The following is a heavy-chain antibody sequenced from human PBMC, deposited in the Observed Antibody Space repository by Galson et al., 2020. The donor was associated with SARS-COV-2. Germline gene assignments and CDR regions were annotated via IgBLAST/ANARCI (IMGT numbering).Heavy chain of an antibody. D-gene: IGHD5-12*01. CDR3: ARCPDYSGYDPSWFDP. Sequence: SETLSLTCTVSGGSISSSSYYWGWIRQPPGKGLEWIGSIYYSGSTYYNPSLKSRVTISVDTSKNQFSLKLSSVTAADTAVYYCARCPDYSGYDPSWFDPWGQGTLVTVSS. CDR2: IYYSGST. J-gene: IGHJ5*02. V-gene: IGHV4-39*01. CDR1: GGSISSSSYY.